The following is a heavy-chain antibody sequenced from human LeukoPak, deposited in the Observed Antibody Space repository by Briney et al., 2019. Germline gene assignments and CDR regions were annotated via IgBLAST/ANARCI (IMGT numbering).Heavy chain of an antibody. D-gene: IGHD5-12*01. CDR3: AKNPYEYYFDY. CDR1: GYTLTGYY. CDR2: INPNSGDT. Sequence: GASVKVSCKASGYTLTGYYMHWLRQAPGQGLEWMGWINPNSGDTNYAQKFQGRVTMTRDTSTSTAYMELSRLTSDDTAVYYCAKNPYEYYFDYWGQGTLVTVSS. J-gene: IGHJ4*02. V-gene: IGHV1-2*02.